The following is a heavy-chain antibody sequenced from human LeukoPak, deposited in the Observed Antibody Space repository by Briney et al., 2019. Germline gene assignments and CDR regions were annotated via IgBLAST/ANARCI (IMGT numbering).Heavy chain of an antibody. J-gene: IGHJ5*02. D-gene: IGHD3-10*01. CDR2: IFHSGST. V-gene: IGHV4-4*02. CDR3: ARGHYFGLGTARFDP. Sequence: PSETLSLTCGVSGASISMSNWWSWVRQAPGKGPEWIGEIFHSGSTNYNPSLKSRVTISRDKSKNQFSLNVRSVTAVDTAIYYCARGHYFGLGTARFDPWGQGTLVTVSS. CDR1: GASISMSNW.